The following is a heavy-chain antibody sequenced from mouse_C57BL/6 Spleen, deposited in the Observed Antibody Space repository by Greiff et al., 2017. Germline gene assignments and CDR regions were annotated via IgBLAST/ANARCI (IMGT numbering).Heavy chain of an antibody. D-gene: IGHD2-1*01. CDR3: ARSGGNYGFDY. Sequence: VQLQQSGPELVKPGASVKISCKASGYAFSSSWMNWVKQRPGKGLEWIGRIYPGDGDTNYNGKFKGKATLTADKSSSTAYMQLSSLTSEDSAVYFGARSGGNYGFDYWGQGTTLTVSS. CDR2: IYPGDGDT. J-gene: IGHJ2*01. CDR1: GYAFSSSW. V-gene: IGHV1-82*01.